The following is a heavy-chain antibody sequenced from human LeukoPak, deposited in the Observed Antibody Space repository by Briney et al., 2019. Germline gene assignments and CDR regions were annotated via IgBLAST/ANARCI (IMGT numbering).Heavy chain of an antibody. Sequence: GGSLRLSCAASGFTFSSYAMSWVRQAPGKGLEWVSAISGSGGSTYYADSVKGRFAISRDNSKNTLYLQMNSLRAEDTAVYYCAKDESGSYWVGAFDIWGQGTMVTVSS. J-gene: IGHJ3*02. D-gene: IGHD1-26*01. CDR1: GFTFSSYA. CDR2: ISGSGGST. V-gene: IGHV3-23*01. CDR3: AKDESGSYWVGAFDI.